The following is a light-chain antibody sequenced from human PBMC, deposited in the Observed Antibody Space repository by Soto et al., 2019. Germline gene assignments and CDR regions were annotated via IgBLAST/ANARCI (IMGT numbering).Light chain of an antibody. CDR2: TTN. Sequence: QSVLTQPPSASGTPGQRVTISCSGSSSNIGSKPVNWYQQLPGAAPKLLIHTTNQRPSGVPDRLSGSKAGTAASLAISWLQSDDEAHYYCAAWDDSLNGLVFGGGTQLTVL. CDR1: SSNIGSKP. V-gene: IGLV1-44*01. CDR3: AAWDDSLNGLV. J-gene: IGLJ2*01.